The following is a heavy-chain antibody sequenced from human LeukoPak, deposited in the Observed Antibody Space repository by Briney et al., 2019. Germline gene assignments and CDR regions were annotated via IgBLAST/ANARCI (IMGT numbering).Heavy chain of an antibody. CDR2: IRYDGSNK. D-gene: IGHD2-15*01. J-gene: IGHJ4*02. CDR3: AKDFVVVPGLVNYFDY. Sequence: GGSLRLSCAAPGFTFSSYGMHWVRQAPGKGLEWVAFIRYDGSNKYYADSVKGRFTISRDNSKNTLYLRMNSLRVEDTAVYYCAKDFVVVPGLVNYFDYWGQGTLVTVSS. V-gene: IGHV3-30*02. CDR1: GFTFSSYG.